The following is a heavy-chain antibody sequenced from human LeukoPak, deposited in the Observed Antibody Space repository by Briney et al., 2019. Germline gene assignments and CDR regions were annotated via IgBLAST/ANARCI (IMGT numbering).Heavy chain of an antibody. CDR2: IRSKAYGGTT. D-gene: IGHD3-10*01. J-gene: IGHJ5*01. CDR1: GFPFLDYA. CDR3: TRDVRQLFDW. Sequence: PGRPRSLSGTAPGFPFLDYAMSWFGQAPGKGLDGVGLIRSKAYGGTTEYAATVKGRLTNSRHDSKSIANPQMNSLKTQDTTVYYYTRDVRQLFDWWGQGTLVTVSS. V-gene: IGHV3-49*03.